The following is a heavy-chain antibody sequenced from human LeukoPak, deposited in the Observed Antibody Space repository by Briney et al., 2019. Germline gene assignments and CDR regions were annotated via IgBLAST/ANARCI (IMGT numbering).Heavy chain of an antibody. CDR3: ARQEVVGATGGDY. CDR1: GGSVSSSSYY. Sequence: PSETLSLTCTVSGGSVSSSSYYWGWLRQPPGKGLEWIGSIYYSASTYYNPSLKSRVTISVDTSKNQFSLKLSSVIAADTAVYYCARQEVVGATGGDYWGQGTLVTVSS. CDR2: IYYSAST. J-gene: IGHJ4*02. D-gene: IGHD1-26*01. V-gene: IGHV4-39*01.